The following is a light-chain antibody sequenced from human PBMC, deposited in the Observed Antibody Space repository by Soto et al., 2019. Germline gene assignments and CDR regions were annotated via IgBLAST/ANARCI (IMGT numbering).Light chain of an antibody. J-gene: IGKJ2*01. CDR3: MQARQSPRT. Sequence: DLVMTQSPLSLPVTPGEPASISCRSSQSLLHTDGNHYLDWYLQKPGQSPQLLIYLGSNRASGVPDRFSGSGSGTDFTLKISRVEPEDVGVYYCMQARQSPRTFGQGTKLEIK. V-gene: IGKV2-28*01. CDR2: LGS. CDR1: QSLLHTDGNHY.